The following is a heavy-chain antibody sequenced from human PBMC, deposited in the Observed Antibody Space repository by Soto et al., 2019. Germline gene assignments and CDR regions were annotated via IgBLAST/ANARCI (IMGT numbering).Heavy chain of an antibody. Sequence: QVQLQQWGAGLLKPSETLSLTCAVYGGPLSGFYWSWIRHPPGKGLEWIGKINHLGPTNYNPSLKGRVTISVDTSKSQFSLRLSSVTAADTAMYYCARLPSGAFWGPGTPVTVSS. CDR3: ARLPSGAF. CDR1: GGPLSGFY. J-gene: IGHJ1*01. V-gene: IGHV4-34*02. D-gene: IGHD3-10*01. CDR2: INHLGPT.